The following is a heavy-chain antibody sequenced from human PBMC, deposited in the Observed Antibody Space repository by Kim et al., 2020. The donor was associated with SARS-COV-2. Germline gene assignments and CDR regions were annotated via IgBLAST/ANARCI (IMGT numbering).Heavy chain of an antibody. J-gene: IGHJ4*02. D-gene: IGHD1-26*01. CDR3: AGIRGSGTYSTY. V-gene: IGHV3-74*01. Sequence: GGSLRLSCAASGFTFSSYWMHWVRQAPGKGLVWVSRINSDVSTTNYADSVKGRFTISRDNAKNTLYLQMNSLRVEDTAVYYCAGIRGSGTYSTYWGQGTLVTVSS. CDR2: INSDVSTT. CDR1: GFTFSSYW.